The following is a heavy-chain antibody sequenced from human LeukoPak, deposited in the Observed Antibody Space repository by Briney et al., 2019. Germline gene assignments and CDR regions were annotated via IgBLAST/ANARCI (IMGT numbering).Heavy chain of an antibody. CDR3: VKDGGDYGDYSYYFDY. D-gene: IGHD4-17*01. J-gene: IGHJ4*02. CDR2: ISWNSGRI. Sequence: GGSLRLSCAASGFTFNDFAMPWVRLTPGKGLEWVSGISWNSGRIGYADSVKGRFTISRDNAENSLYLRMNRLRTEDTALYYCVKDGGDYGDYSYYFDYWGQGTLVTVSS. CDR1: GFTFNDFA. V-gene: IGHV3-9*01.